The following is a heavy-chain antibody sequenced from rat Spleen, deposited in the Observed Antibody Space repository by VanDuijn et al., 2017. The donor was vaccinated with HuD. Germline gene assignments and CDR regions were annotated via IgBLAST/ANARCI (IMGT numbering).Heavy chain of an antibody. CDR1: GFTFYNYW. D-gene: IGHD2-2*01. CDR2: ITSSGTGA. CDR3: TRAGYLRDWYFDF. Sequence: EVQLVESGGGLVQTGRSLKLSCVASGFTFYNYWMTWIRQAPGKGLEWVASITSSGTGAYYVDSVKGRFTLSRDNAKSTLYLQMDSLRSEDTATYYCTRAGYLRDWYFDFWGPGTMVTVSS. V-gene: IGHV5-31*01. J-gene: IGHJ1*01.